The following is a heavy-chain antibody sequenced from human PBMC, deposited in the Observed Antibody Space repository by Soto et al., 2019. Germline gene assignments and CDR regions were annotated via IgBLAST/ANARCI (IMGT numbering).Heavy chain of an antibody. CDR1: GYTFTSYY. D-gene: IGHD6-19*01. V-gene: IGHV1-18*01. CDR3: ASPGYMSGWYGGI. Sequence: AXXKVSCQASGYTFTSYYISWMRQAPGQGLEWMGWISGYNGNTNYAQKLQGRVTMTTDTSTSTAYMELRSLRSEDTAMYYCASPGYMSGWYGGIWGQGTMVTV. J-gene: IGHJ3*02. CDR2: ISGYNGNT.